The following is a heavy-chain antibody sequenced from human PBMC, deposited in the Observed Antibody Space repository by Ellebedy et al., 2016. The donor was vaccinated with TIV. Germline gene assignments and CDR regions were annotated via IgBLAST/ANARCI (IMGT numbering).Heavy chain of an antibody. V-gene: IGHV3-30*03. J-gene: IGHJ4*02. CDR2: ISYDGSEQ. D-gene: IGHD3-22*01. CDR1: CFTFSNYG. CDR3: ARDLDVGYDSSGYYSGFDY. Sequence: GESLKISCAASCFTFSNYGMHWVRPAPGKGLEVVAVISYDGSEQYYADSVKGRFIISRDNSKNTLYLQMNSLRAEDTAVYYCARDLDVGYDSSGYYSGFDYWGQGTLVTVSS.